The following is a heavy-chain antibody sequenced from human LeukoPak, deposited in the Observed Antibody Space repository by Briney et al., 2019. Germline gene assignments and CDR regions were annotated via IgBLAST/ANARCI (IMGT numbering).Heavy chain of an antibody. CDR3: ARSEGITVAVGLSY. Sequence: GGSLRLSCAASGFTVSSNYMTWVRQAPGKGLEWVSLIYGGGSTYYADSVKGRFTISRDNSKNTLYLQMNSLRAEDTAVYYCARSEGITVAVGLSYWGQGTLVTVSS. CDR1: GFTVSSNY. V-gene: IGHV3-66*01. CDR2: IYGGGST. D-gene: IGHD6-19*01. J-gene: IGHJ4*02.